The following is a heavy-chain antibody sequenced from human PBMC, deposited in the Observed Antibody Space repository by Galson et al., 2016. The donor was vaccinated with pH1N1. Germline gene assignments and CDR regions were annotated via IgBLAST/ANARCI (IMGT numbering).Heavy chain of an antibody. J-gene: IGHJ3*02. V-gene: IGHV3-9*01. CDR1: GFTFGYHG. D-gene: IGHD4-17*01. CDR3: VTDSGDGDRNLVPHDAFDI. Sequence: SLRLSCAAAGFTFGYHGMHWVRQVPGKGLEWVSGINWSSGSIAYADSVRGRFTISRDNAKNSLYLQMNSLRPEDTALYYCVTDSGDGDRNLVPHDAFDIWGQGTMVTVS. CDR2: INWSSGSI.